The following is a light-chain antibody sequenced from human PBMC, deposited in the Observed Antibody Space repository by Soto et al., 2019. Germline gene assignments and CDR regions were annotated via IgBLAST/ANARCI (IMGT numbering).Light chain of an antibody. Sequence: EIVLTQSPGTLSLSPGERATLSCRASQRISSRYLAWYQQKPGQAPRLLISGASTRATCIPDRFSGSGSVTDFTLTISRLEPEDFAVYVCHRYGSSPPFTFGQGTKVEI. V-gene: IGKV3-20*01. CDR3: HRYGSSPPFT. CDR2: GAS. CDR1: QRISSRY. J-gene: IGKJ2*01.